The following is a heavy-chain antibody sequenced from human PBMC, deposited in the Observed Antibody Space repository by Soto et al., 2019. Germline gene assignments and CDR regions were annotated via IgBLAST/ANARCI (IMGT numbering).Heavy chain of an antibody. D-gene: IGHD2-2*01. V-gene: IGHV4-61*01. CDR1: GGSVSSGSYY. J-gene: IGHJ5*02. Sequence: SETLSLTCTVSGGSVSSGSYYWSWIRQPPGKGLEWIGYIYYSGSTNYNPSLKSRVTISVDTSKNQFSLKLSSVTAADTAVYYCARDRKSGGCSSTSCYYNWFDTWGQGTMVTVSS. CDR2: IYYSGST. CDR3: ARDRKSGGCSSTSCYYNWFDT.